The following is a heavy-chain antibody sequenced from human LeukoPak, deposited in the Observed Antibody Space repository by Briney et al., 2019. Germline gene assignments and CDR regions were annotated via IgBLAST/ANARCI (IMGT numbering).Heavy chain of an antibody. D-gene: IGHD2-15*01. J-gene: IGHJ6*03. CDR3: ARQGCSGGSCYSAYYYMDV. V-gene: IGHV4-39*01. Sequence: SETLSLTCAVSGGSISSSSYYWGWIRQPPGKGLEWIGSIYYSGSTYYNPSLESRVTISVDTSKNQFSLKLSSVTAADTAVYYCARQGCSGGSCYSAYYYMDVWGKGTTVTVSS. CDR1: GGSISSSSYY. CDR2: IYYSGST.